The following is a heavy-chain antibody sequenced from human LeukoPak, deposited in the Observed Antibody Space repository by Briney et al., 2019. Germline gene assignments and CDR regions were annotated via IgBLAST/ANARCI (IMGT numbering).Heavy chain of an antibody. Sequence: ASVKVSCKASGYTFTGYYVHWVRQAPGQGLEWMGWINPNSGGTNYAQKFQGRVTMTRDTSISTAYMELSRLRSDDTAVYYCARGIWGELPDAFDIWGQGTMVTVSS. D-gene: IGHD3-16*01. CDR3: ARGIWGELPDAFDI. CDR1: GYTFTGYY. J-gene: IGHJ3*02. CDR2: INPNSGGT. V-gene: IGHV1-2*02.